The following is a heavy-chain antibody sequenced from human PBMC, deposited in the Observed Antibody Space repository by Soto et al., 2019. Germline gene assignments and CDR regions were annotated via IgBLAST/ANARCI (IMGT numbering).Heavy chain of an antibody. Sequence: NPSETLSLTCTVSGGSISNFYWSWIRQPPGKGLEWIGYVYYTGSTSYNPSLKRRVTFSADSSRGQFSLRLNSVTAAGTAVYYCARTVLGPDLLADPFVDYYYYMDVWGQGTTVTVS. D-gene: IGHD3-9*01. CDR1: GGSISNFY. J-gene: IGHJ6*03. CDR3: ARTVLGPDLLADPFVDYYYYMDV. V-gene: IGHV4-59*08. CDR2: VYYTGST.